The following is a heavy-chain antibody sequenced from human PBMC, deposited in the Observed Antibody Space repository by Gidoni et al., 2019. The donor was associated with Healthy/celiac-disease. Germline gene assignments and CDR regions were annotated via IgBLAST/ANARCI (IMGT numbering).Heavy chain of an antibody. Sequence: QVQLVESGGGVVQPGRSLRLSCAASGFTLRSYAMHWVRQAPGKGLEWVAVISYDGSNKYYADSVKGRFTISRDNSKNTLYLQMNSLRAEDTAVYYCAREAGIYYDSSGYYYVPYYYYGMDVWGQGTTVTVSS. CDR1: GFTLRSYA. J-gene: IGHJ6*02. D-gene: IGHD3-22*01. CDR3: AREAGIYYDSSGYYYVPYYYYGMDV. V-gene: IGHV3-30-3*01. CDR2: ISYDGSNK.